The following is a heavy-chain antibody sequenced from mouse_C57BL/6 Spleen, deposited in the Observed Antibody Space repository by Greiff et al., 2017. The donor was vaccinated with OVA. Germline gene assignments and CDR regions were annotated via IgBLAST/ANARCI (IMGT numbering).Heavy chain of an antibody. J-gene: IGHJ4*01. CDR2: INPGSGGT. V-gene: IGHV1-54*01. Sequence: QVQLQQSGAELVRPGTSVKVSCKASGYAFTNYLIEWVKQRPGQGLEWIGVINPGSGGTNYNEKFKGKATLTADKSSSTAYMQLSSLTSEDSAVYFCARGRATRVTTRGDAMDYWGQGTSVTVSS. CDR3: ARGRATRVTTRGDAMDY. D-gene: IGHD2-2*01. CDR1: GYAFTNYL.